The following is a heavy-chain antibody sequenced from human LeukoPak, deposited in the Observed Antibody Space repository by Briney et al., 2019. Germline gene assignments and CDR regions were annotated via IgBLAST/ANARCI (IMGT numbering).Heavy chain of an antibody. D-gene: IGHD2-15*01. Sequence: GGSLRLSCAASEFTVSSNYMSWVRQAPEKGLEWVSVIYSGETTYYTDSVKGRFTISRHNSRNTLYLQMNSLRAEDTAVYYCARDLRGGNFDSWGQGILVTVSS. V-gene: IGHV3-53*04. CDR2: IYSGETT. CDR3: ARDLRGGNFDS. J-gene: IGHJ4*02. CDR1: EFTVSSNY.